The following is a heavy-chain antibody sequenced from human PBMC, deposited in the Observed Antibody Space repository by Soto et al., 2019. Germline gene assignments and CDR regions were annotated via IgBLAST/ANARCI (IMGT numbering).Heavy chain of an antibody. CDR1: GGTFSSYT. CDR2: IIPILGIA. J-gene: IGHJ3*02. V-gene: IGHV1-69*02. D-gene: IGHD3-22*01. Sequence: SVKVSCKASGGTFSSYTISWVRQAPGQGLEWMGRIIPILGIANYAQKFQGRVTITADKSTSTAYMELSSLRSEDTAVYYCARGLYYYDSSGSLDAFDIWGQGTMVTVSS. CDR3: ARGLYYYDSSGSLDAFDI.